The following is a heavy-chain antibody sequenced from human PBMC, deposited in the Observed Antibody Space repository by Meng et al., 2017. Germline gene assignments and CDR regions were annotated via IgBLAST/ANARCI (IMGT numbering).Heavy chain of an antibody. CDR2: INCNGGST. Sequence: GESLKISCAASGFTFNDYSMSWVRQAPGKGLEWVSVINCNGGSTGYADSVKGRFTISRDNAKNSLYLQRNSLSAEDTALYYCARDAAFTPRQLVLNAFDIWGQGTMVTVSS. CDR3: ARDAAFTPRQLVLNAFDI. D-gene: IGHD6-13*01. J-gene: IGHJ3*02. CDR1: GFTFNDYS. V-gene: IGHV3-20*04.